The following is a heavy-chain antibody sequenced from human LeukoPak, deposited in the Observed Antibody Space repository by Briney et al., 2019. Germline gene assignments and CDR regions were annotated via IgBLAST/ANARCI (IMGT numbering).Heavy chain of an antibody. V-gene: IGHV3-30*02. Sequence: GSLRLSCAASGFTFSSYGMHWVRQAPGKGLEWVAFIRYDGSNKYYADSVKGRFTISRDNSKNTLYLQMNSLRAEDTAVYYCARDNTMVRGVSDYWGQGTLVTVSS. CDR2: IRYDGSNK. D-gene: IGHD3-10*01. CDR1: GFTFSSYG. J-gene: IGHJ4*02. CDR3: ARDNTMVRGVSDY.